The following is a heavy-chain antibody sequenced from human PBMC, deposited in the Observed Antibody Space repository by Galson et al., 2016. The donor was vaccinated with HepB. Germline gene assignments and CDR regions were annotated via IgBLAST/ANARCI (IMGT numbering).Heavy chain of an antibody. CDR1: GYTFTTYA. CDR3: ARDLSAWTLYYYYGMDV. CDR2: INTNTGNP. V-gene: IGHV7-4-1*02. D-gene: IGHD2/OR15-2a*01. J-gene: IGHJ6*02. Sequence: SVKVSCKASGYTFTTYAMNWVRQAPGQGLEWMGWINTNTGNPTYAQGFTGRFVFSLATSVSTAYLQISSLKAEDTAVYYCARDLSAWTLYYYYGMDVWGQGTTVTVSS.